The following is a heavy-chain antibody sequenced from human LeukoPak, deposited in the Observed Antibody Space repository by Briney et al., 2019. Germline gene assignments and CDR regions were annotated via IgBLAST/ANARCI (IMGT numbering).Heavy chain of an antibody. CDR2: ISSSSTST. CDR1: GFTFSSYD. V-gene: IGHV3-48*01. Sequence: PGGSLRLSCAASGFTFSSYDMNWVRQAPGKGLEWVSYISSSSTSTYYADSVEGRFIISRDNAKNSLYLQMNSLRAEDTAVYYCARDSSHYSGSYLSSFDYWGQGTLVSVSS. CDR3: ARDSSHYSGSYLSSFDY. J-gene: IGHJ4*02. D-gene: IGHD1-26*01.